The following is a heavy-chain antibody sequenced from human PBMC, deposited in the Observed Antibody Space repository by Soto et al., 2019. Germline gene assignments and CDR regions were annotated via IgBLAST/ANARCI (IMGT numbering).Heavy chain of an antibody. D-gene: IGHD3-22*01. CDR2: ISGSGGST. Sequence: EVQLLESGGGLVQPGGSLRLSCAASGFTFSSYAMSWVRQAPGKGLEWVSAISGSGGSTYYADSVKGRFTISRDNSKNTLYLQMNSLRAEDTAVYYCAKDHYPYYYDSSGPDYWGQGTLVTVSS. V-gene: IGHV3-23*01. CDR3: AKDHYPYYYDSSGPDY. J-gene: IGHJ4*02. CDR1: GFTFSSYA.